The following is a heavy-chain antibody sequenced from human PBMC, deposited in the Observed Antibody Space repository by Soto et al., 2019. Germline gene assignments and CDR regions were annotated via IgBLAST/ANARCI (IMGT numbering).Heavy chain of an antibody. D-gene: IGHD5-12*01. CDR1: GGSFSGYY. Sequence: QVQLQQWGAGLLNPSETLSLTCAVYGGSFSGYYWSWIRQPPGKGLEWIGEINHSGSTNYNPSLKSRVTISVDTSKNQFSLKLSSVTAADTAVYYCARRYSADAFDIWGQGTMVTVSS. CDR3: ARRYSADAFDI. J-gene: IGHJ3*02. V-gene: IGHV4-34*01. CDR2: INHSGST.